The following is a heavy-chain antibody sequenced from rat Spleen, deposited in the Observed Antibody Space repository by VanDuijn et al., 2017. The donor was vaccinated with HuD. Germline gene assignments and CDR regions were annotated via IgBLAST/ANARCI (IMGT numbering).Heavy chain of an antibody. Sequence: VQLVESGGGAVQPGRSMKLSCAASGLSFSNYDMAWVRQPPGKDLEWMGGIWGDGSTDYNSAVKSRLSISRDTSKSQVFLKMNSLQTEDTAMYFCARWRYTTDWFAYWGQGTLVTVSS. CDR3: ARWRYTTDWFAY. CDR1: GLSFSNYD. CDR2: IWGDGST. D-gene: IGHD1-6*01. J-gene: IGHJ3*01. V-gene: IGHV2-13*01.